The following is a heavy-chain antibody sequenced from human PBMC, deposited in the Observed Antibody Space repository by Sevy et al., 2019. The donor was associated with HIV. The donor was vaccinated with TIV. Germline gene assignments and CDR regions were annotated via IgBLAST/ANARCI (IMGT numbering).Heavy chain of an antibody. CDR1: GFTFSSYW. CDR3: ARALSGWYSPYYFDY. D-gene: IGHD6-19*01. J-gene: IGHJ4*02. CDR2: IKQDGSEK. V-gene: IGHV3-7*01. Sequence: GGSLRLSCAASGFTFSSYWMSWVRQAPGKGLEWVANIKQDGSEKYYVDSVKGRFTISRDNAKNSLYLQMNSLRAEDTAVYYCARALSGWYSPYYFDYWGQGTLVTVS.